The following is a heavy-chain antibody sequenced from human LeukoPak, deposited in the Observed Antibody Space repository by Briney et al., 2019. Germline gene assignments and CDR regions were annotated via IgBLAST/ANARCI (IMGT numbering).Heavy chain of an antibody. V-gene: IGHV2-5*01. D-gene: IGHD2-15*01. CDR1: GFSLSTSGVG. Sequence: SGPTLVKPTQTLTLTCTFSGFSLSTSGVGVGWIRQPPGKALEWLALIYWNDDKRYSPSLRSRLTITKDTSKNQVVLTMTNMDPVDTATYYCAHLGYCSGGSCYSSNNWFDPWGQGTLVTVSS. CDR2: IYWNDDK. CDR3: AHLGYCSGGSCYSSNNWFDP. J-gene: IGHJ5*02.